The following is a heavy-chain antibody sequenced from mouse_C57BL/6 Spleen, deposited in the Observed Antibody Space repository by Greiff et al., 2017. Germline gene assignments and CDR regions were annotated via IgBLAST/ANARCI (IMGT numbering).Heavy chain of an antibody. CDR3: ARDGTTGYYFDY. V-gene: IGHV3-6*01. CDR2: ISYDGSN. Sequence: EVQLQESGPGLVKPSQSLSLTCSVTGYSITSGYYWNWIRQFPGNKLEWMGYISYDGSNNYNPSLKNRISITRDTSKNQFFLKLNSVTTEDTATYYCARDGTTGYYFDYWGQGTTLTVSS. D-gene: IGHD1-1*01. CDR1: GYSITSGYY. J-gene: IGHJ2*01.